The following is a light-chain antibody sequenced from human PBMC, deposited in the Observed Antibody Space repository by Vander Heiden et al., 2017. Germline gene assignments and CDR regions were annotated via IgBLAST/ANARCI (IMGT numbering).Light chain of an antibody. CDR2: AAS. V-gene: IGKV1-39*01. CDR1: ENINMY. J-gene: IGKJ5*01. Sequence: DTQLTHSPPPLSASVGDRVTITCRASENINMYLSWYQKKPGEAPKFLIYAASSLQDGVPSRFSGSGSGTDFTLTITSLQPEDFATYYCQQSYNSPRTFGQGTRLEIK. CDR3: QQSYNSPRT.